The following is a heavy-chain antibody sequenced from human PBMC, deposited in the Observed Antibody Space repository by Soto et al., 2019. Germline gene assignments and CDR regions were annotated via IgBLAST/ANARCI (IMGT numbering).Heavy chain of an antibody. V-gene: IGHV3-48*02. Sequence: EVQLVESGGGLVQPGGSLRLSCAASGFTFSLYSMSWVRQAPGKGLEWVSYITRSSTGIHYAVSGKGRFTISRDDATNSMHLQMNSLKDGDTAECSCARAVTWGLDVWGQGTTVSISS. D-gene: IGHD3-10*01. CDR1: GFTFSLYS. J-gene: IGHJ6*02. CDR2: ITRSSTGI. CDR3: ARAVTWGLDV.